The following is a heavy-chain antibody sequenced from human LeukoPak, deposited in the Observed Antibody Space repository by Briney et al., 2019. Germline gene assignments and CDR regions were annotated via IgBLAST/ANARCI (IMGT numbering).Heavy chain of an antibody. CDR2: ISSSSSTI. V-gene: IGHV3-48*01. CDR3: AREKRVVVPAAKAFDI. CDR1: GFTFSSYS. Sequence: PGGSLRLSCAASGFTFSSYSMNWVRQAPGKGLEWVSYISSSSSTIYYADSVKGRFTISRDNVKNSLYLQMNSLRAEDTAVYYCAREKRVVVPAAKAFDIWGQGTMVTVSS. J-gene: IGHJ3*02. D-gene: IGHD2-2*01.